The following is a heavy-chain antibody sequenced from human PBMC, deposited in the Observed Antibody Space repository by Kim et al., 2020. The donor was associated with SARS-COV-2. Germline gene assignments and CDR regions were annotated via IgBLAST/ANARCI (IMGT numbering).Heavy chain of an antibody. J-gene: IGHJ6*03. CDR3: AKDPVMGAAAGTPYYYY. D-gene: IGHD6-13*01. CDR1: GFTFSSYG. V-gene: IGHV3-30*18. Sequence: GGSLRLSCAASGFTFSSYGMHWVRQAPGKGLEWVAVISYDGSNKYYADSVKGRFTISRDNSKNTLYLQMNSLRAEDTAVYYCAKDPVMGAAAGTPYYYY. CDR2: ISYDGSNK.